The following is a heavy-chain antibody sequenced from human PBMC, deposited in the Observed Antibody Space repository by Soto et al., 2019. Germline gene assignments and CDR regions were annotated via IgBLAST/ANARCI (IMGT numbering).Heavy chain of an antibody. V-gene: IGHV2-5*02. D-gene: IGHD4-4*01. CDR2: IYWDDDT. CDR3: AHSSLHYKKWFDP. CDR1: GFSLSSDGVG. J-gene: IGHJ5*02. Sequence: QITLKESGPTVVKPTQTLTLTCTFSGFSLSSDGVGVGWIRQPPGKAPEWLALIYWDDDTRYSPTLKSRLTNTKDTSKNQVVLTMTNMDPVDTGTYYCAHSSLHYKKWFDPWGQGALVIVSS.